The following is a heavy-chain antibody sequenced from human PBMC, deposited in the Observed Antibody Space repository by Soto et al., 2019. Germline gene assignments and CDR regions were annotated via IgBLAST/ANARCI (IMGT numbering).Heavy chain of an antibody. CDR3: ARDTFTIFGVVIGNYYYGMDV. CDR1: GFTFSSYW. CDR2: INSDGSST. Sequence: EVQLVESGGGLVQPGGSLRLSCAASGFTFSSYWMHWVRQAPGKGLVWVSRINSDGSSTSYADSVKGRFTISRDNAKNTPYLQMNSLRAEDTAVYYCARDTFTIFGVVIGNYYYGMDVWGQGTTVTVSS. J-gene: IGHJ6*02. V-gene: IGHV3-74*01. D-gene: IGHD3-3*01.